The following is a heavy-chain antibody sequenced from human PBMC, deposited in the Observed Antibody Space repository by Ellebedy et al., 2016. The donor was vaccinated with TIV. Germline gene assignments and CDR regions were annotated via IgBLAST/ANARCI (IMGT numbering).Heavy chain of an antibody. V-gene: IGHV3-74*01. CDR3: ARDSGSYPFDY. J-gene: IGHJ4*02. Sequence: GGSLRLSXAASGFAFGHYWMHWVRHAPGTGLVWVSRLSSDHKVAGYADSVKGRFTISRDNARNTLYLQMDSLRDEDTAVYYCARDSGSYPFDYWGLGALVTVSS. D-gene: IGHD3-16*02. CDR2: LSSDHKVA. CDR1: GFAFGHYW.